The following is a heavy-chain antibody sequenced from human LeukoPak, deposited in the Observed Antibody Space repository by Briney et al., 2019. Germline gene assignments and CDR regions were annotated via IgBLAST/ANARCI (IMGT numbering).Heavy chain of an antibody. CDR3: ARHPGGGGWDYFDY. Sequence: SETLSLTCTVSGGSISSSSYYWGWIRQPPGKGLEWIGSIYYSGSTYYNPSLKSRVTISVDTSKNQFSLKLNSVTAADTAVYYCARHPGGGGWDYFDYWGQGTLVTVSS. CDR1: GGSISSSSYY. CDR2: IYYSGST. J-gene: IGHJ4*02. V-gene: IGHV4-39*01. D-gene: IGHD1-26*01.